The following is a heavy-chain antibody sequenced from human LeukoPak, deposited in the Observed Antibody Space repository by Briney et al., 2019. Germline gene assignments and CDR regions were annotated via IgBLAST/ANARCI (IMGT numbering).Heavy chain of an antibody. CDR3: ARGPSSGWYPGSGTWFDP. V-gene: IGHV3-21*01. CDR1: GFTFSAYA. D-gene: IGHD6-19*01. J-gene: IGHJ5*02. CDR2: ISSSSSYI. Sequence: GGSLRLSCAGSGFTFSAYAMSWVRQAPGKGLEWVSSISSSSSYIYYADSVKGRFTISRDNAKNSLYLQMNSLRAEDTAVYYCARGPSSGWYPGSGTWFDPWGQGTLVTVSS.